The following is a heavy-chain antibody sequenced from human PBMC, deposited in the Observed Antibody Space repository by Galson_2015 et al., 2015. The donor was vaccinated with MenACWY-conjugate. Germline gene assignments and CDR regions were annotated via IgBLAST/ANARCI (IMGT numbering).Heavy chain of an antibody. D-gene: IGHD2-2*01. CDR3: TSAAHRYCSRTNCPFDH. CDR2: IQSKNYGANT. J-gene: IGHJ4*02. V-gene: IGHV3-49*03. CDR1: GFAFGDYL. Sequence: SLRLSCATSGFAFGDYLMGWFRQAPGKGLEWVGYIQSKNYGANTQYAASVKDRFTISRDDSRSIAYLQMNSLKAEDTALYYCTSAAHRYCSRTNCPFDHWGQGTLGTVSS.